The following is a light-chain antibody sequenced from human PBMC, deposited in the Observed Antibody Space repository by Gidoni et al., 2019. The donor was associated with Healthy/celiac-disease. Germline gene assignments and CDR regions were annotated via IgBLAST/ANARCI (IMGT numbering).Light chain of an antibody. Sequence: EIVMTQSPATLSGSPGERATLAGRASQSVSSNLAWYQQKPGQAPMLLIYGASTRATGIPARFSGSGSGTEFTLTISSLQSEDFAVYYCQQYNNWPLLTFGGGTKVEIE. CDR2: GAS. V-gene: IGKV3-15*01. CDR3: QQYNNWPLLT. J-gene: IGKJ4*01. CDR1: QSVSSN.